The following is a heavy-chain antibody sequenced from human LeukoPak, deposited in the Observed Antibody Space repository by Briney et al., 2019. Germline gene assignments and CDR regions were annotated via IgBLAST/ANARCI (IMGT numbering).Heavy chain of an antibody. D-gene: IGHD3-10*01. CDR1: VFTFSSYS. V-gene: IGHV3-48*01. CDR2: ISSSSSNI. CDR3: ARNYYGSGSYEGAFDY. J-gene: IGHJ4*02. Sequence: GGSLRLSCAASVFTFSSYSMNWVRQAPGKGLEGVSYISSSSSNIYYADSVKGRFTISRDNAKNSLYLQMKSLRAEDTAVYYCARNYYGSGSYEGAFDYWGQGTLVTVSS.